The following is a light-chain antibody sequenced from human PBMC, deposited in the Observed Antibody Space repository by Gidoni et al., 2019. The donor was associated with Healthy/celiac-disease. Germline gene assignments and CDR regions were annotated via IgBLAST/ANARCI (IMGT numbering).Light chain of an antibody. CDR2: AAS. CDR3: QQSYSTPRRYT. J-gene: IGKJ2*01. V-gene: IGKV1-39*01. Sequence: DIQMTQSPSSLSASVGDRVTITCRASQSISSYLNWYQQKPGKAPKLLIYAASSLQSGVPSRFSGSGSGTDFTLTISSLQPEDFATYYCQQSYSTPRRYTFXXXTKLEIK. CDR1: QSISSY.